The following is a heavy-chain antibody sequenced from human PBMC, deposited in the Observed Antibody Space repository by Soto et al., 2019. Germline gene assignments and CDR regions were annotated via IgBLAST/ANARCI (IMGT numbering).Heavy chain of an antibody. V-gene: IGHV5-51*01. CDR3: ARRPGSADYGMDV. CDR1: GFTFVTYS. D-gene: IGHD6-25*01. CDR2: ISYDSDT. Sequence: TGGSLRLSCAGAGFTFVTYSMNWVRQAAGKGLEWIAYISYDSDTRYSPSFQGQVTISADKSISTAYLQWSSLKASDTAMYYCARRPGSADYGMDVWGQGTTVTVSS. J-gene: IGHJ6*02.